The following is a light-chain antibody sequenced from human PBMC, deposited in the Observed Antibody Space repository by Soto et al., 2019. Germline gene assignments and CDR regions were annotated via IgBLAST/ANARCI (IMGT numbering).Light chain of an antibody. CDR2: DVS. J-gene: IGKJ1*01. Sequence: DIQMTQYPSTLSGSVGDRVTITCRASQTISSWLAWYQQKPGKAPKLLIYDVSSLESGVPSRFSGSGSGTDFTLAISSLQPEDSATYYCLQDINYPWTFGQGTKVDIK. CDR3: LQDINYPWT. V-gene: IGKV1-5*01. CDR1: QTISSW.